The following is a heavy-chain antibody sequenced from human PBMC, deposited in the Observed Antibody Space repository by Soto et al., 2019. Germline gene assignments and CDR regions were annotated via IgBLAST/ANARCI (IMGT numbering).Heavy chain of an antibody. Sequence: PGGSLRLSCAASGFTFSNAWMNWVRQAPGKGLEWVGRIKSKTDGGTTDYAAPVKGRFTISRDDSKNTLYLQMNSLKTEDTAVYYCTTRIVGATTGYYYYGMDVWGQGTTVTVSS. J-gene: IGHJ6*02. CDR1: GFTFSNAW. D-gene: IGHD1-26*01. V-gene: IGHV3-15*07. CDR3: TTRIVGATTGYYYYGMDV. CDR2: IKSKTDGGTT.